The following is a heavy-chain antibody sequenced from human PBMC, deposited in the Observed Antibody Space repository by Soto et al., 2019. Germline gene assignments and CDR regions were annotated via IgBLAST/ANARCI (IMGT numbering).Heavy chain of an antibody. CDR1: GGCISSYY. J-gene: IGHJ4*02. D-gene: IGHD4-17*01. CDR2: IYYSGIT. Sequence: SETLSLTCTVAGGCISSYYWSWIRQPPGKGLEWIGYIYYSGITDYTPSVKSRVTISVDTSKSQFSLMLSYVTAAGTAVYFCARAGAVYYFDYGGQGPLVTVPQ. CDR3: ARAGAVYYFDY. V-gene: IGHV4-59*01.